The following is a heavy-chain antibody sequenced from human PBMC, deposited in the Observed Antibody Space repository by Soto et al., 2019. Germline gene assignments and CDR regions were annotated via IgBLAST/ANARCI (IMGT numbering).Heavy chain of an antibody. D-gene: IGHD3-9*01. V-gene: IGHV4-39*01. CDR1: GGSISTSSYH. J-gene: IGHJ5*02. CDR2: IHYSGTT. Sequence: LSLTCTVSGGSISTSSYHWGWVRQAPGKGLEWMGNIHYSGTTYFKPSLKSRVTMSVDTSKNQFSLKLTSVTAADTAVYYCARLPTGYPNWFDPWGQGTLVTVS. CDR3: ARLPTGYPNWFDP.